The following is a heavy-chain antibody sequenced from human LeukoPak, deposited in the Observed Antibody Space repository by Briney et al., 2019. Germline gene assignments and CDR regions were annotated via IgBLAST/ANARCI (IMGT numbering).Heavy chain of an antibody. CDR3: AREGRTVATIVVVRDYFDY. CDR2: INSDGSST. V-gene: IGHV3-74*01. CDR1: GFTFSSYW. D-gene: IGHD5-12*01. Sequence: GGSLRLSRAASGFTFSSYWMHWVRQAPGKGLVWVSRINSDGSSTSYADSVKGRFTISRDNAKNTLYLQMNSLRAEDTAVYYCAREGRTVATIVVVRDYFDYWGQGTLVTVSS. J-gene: IGHJ4*02.